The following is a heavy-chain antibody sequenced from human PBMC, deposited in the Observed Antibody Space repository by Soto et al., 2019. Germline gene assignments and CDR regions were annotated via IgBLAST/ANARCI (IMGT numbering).Heavy chain of an antibody. J-gene: IGHJ6*02. CDR2: IIPISGIA. CDR3: ARSQGSSTSLEIYYYYYYGMDV. D-gene: IGHD2-2*01. Sequence: QVQLVQSGAEVKKPGSSVKVSCKASGGTFSSYAISWVRQAPGQGLEWMGGIIPISGIATYAQKFQGRVTITADESTSTAYMELSSLRSEDTAVYYCARSQGSSTSLEIYYYYYYGMDVWGQGTTVTVSS. CDR1: GGTFSSYA. V-gene: IGHV1-69*01.